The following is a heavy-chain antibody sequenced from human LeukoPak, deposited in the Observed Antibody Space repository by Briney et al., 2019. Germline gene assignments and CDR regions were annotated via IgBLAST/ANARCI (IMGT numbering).Heavy chain of an antibody. V-gene: IGHV3-23*01. Sequence: AGGSLRLSCAASGFTFSSYAMSWVRQPPGKGLQWVSAISVSGGSTYYAAFVKGRFTISRDNSKNTLLLQMNILRAGDTALYYCAKEGGLIPHIAVVTAMARWGQGTLVTVSS. CDR1: GFTFSSYA. CDR3: AKEGGLIPHIAVVTAMAR. J-gene: IGHJ4*02. D-gene: IGHD2-21*02. CDR2: ISVSGGST.